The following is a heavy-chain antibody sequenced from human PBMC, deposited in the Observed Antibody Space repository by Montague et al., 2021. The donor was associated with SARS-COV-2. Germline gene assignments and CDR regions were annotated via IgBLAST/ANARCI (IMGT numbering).Heavy chain of an antibody. D-gene: IGHD3-10*01. Sequence: SETLSLTCGVYDGSFINYYWGWIRQTPERGLEWIGEINQSGTTXXXPSXXXRVTISVDASKNQFSLRVTSVTGADRAVYYCARGRKSRVSVVRGVLTSPYIEFWGQGTPVVVSS. J-gene: IGHJ4*02. V-gene: IGHV4-34*01. CDR2: INQSGTT. CDR1: DGSFINYY. CDR3: ARGRKSRVSVVRGVLTSPYIEF.